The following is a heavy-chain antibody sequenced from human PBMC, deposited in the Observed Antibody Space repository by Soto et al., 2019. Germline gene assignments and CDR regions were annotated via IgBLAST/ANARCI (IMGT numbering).Heavy chain of an antibody. D-gene: IGHD6-19*01. CDR1: GLTFSSYA. Sequence: EVQLLESGGGLVQPGGSLRLSCAASGLTFSSYAMSWVRQAPGRGLEWVAVISNTGLTTHYADSVKGRFTISRDKSKRTVYLQMNSLRVEDTAVYFCAKDPLWGQWLESGYLDPGGEGPLVIVPP. V-gene: IGHV3-23*01. J-gene: IGHJ5*02. CDR3: AKDPLWGQWLESGYLDP. CDR2: ISNTGLTT.